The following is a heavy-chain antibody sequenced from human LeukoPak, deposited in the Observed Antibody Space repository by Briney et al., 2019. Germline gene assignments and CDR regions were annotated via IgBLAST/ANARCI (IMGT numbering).Heavy chain of an antibody. CDR3: ARDPPALYAGDKPNWYFDL. CDR1: GYTFTGYY. Sequence: ASVKVSCKASGYTFTGYYMHWVRQAPGQGLEWMGWINPNSGGTNYAQKFQGRVTMTRDTSISTAYMELSRLRSDDTAVYYCARDPPALYAGDKPNWYFDLWGRGTLVTVSS. CDR2: INPNSGGT. V-gene: IGHV1-2*02. D-gene: IGHD3-16*01. J-gene: IGHJ2*01.